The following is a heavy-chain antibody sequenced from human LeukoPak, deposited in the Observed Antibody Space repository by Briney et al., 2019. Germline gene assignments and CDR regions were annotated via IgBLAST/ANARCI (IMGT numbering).Heavy chain of an antibody. Sequence: ASVKVSCKASGYTFTGYYMHWVRQAPGQGLEWMGWINSKGGGTNYAQKFQGRVTMTRDTSISTAYMELSRLRSDDTAVFYCARVPNDFWSGYRYYFDYWGQGTLATVSS. CDR1: GYTFTGYY. D-gene: IGHD3-3*01. CDR2: INSKGGGT. CDR3: ARVPNDFWSGYRYYFDY. J-gene: IGHJ4*02. V-gene: IGHV1-2*02.